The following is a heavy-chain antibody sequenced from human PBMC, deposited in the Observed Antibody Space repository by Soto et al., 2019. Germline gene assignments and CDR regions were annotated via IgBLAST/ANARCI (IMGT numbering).Heavy chain of an antibody. V-gene: IGHV4-34*01. CDR2: INHSGST. Sequence: PSDTLSLTCAVYGGSFSGYYWSWIRQPPGKGLEWIGEINHSGSTNYNPSLKSRVTISVDTSKNQFSLKLSSVTAADTAVYYCARFGRRCSSTSCYRWFDPWGQGTLVTVSS. CDR3: ARFGRRCSSTSCYRWFDP. J-gene: IGHJ5*02. D-gene: IGHD2-2*01. CDR1: GGSFSGYY.